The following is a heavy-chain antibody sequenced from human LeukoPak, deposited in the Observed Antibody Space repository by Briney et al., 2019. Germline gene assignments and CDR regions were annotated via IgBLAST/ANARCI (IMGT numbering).Heavy chain of an antibody. J-gene: IGHJ5*02. CDR2: IYYSGST. CDR1: GGSISSGGYY. CDR3: ARDIVVVPAAKAIGA. V-gene: IGHV4-30-4*08. D-gene: IGHD2-2*01. Sequence: SETLSLTCTVSGGSISSGGYYWSWIRQPPGKGLEWIGYIYYSGSTYYNPSLKSRVTISVDTSKNQFSLKLSSVTAADTAVYYCARDIVVVPAAKAIGAWGQGTLVTVSS.